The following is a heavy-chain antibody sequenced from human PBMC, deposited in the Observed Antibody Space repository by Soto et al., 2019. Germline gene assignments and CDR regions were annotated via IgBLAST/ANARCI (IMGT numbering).Heavy chain of an antibody. CDR3: ARDLYLRTGPWGMDV. J-gene: IGHJ6*02. V-gene: IGHV4-61*01. Sequence: SETLSLTCTVSGSSVSSATYYWNWIRQPPGKGLEWIGSVYYSGTPNYNPSLKSRVTISMDTSYNRLSLKLRSVTAADTAVYYCARDLYLRTGPWGMDVWGQGTTVTVSS. CDR2: VYYSGTP. D-gene: IGHD3-9*01. CDR1: GSSVSSATYY.